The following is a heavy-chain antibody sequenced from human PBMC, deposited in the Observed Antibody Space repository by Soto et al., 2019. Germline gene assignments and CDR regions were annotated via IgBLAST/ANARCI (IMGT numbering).Heavy chain of an antibody. V-gene: IGHV4-59*01. CDR1: GGSFSGYY. Sequence: SETLSLTCAVYGGSFSGYYWSWIRQPPGKGLEWIGYIYYSGSTNYNPSLKSRVTISVDTSKNQFSLKLSSVTAADTAVYYCARQIRFLEWLSPRWFDPWGQGTLVTVSS. D-gene: IGHD3-3*01. J-gene: IGHJ5*02. CDR2: IYYSGST. CDR3: ARQIRFLEWLSPRWFDP.